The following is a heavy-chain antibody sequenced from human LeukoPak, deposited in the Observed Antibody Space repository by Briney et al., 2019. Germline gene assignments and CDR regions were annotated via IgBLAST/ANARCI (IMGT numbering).Heavy chain of an antibody. CDR1: GGSFSGYY. J-gene: IGHJ2*01. CDR3: ARAAGYSSSWYSGGYWYFDL. V-gene: IGHV4-34*01. D-gene: IGHD6-13*01. Sequence: PSETLSLTCAVYGGSFSGYYWSWIRQPPGQGLEWMGEINHSGSTNYNPSLKSRVTISVDTSKNQFSLKLSSVTAADTAVYYCARAAGYSSSWYSGGYWYFDLWGRGTLVTVSS. CDR2: INHSGST.